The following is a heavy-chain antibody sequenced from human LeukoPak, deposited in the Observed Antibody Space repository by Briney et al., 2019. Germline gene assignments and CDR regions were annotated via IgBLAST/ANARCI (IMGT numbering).Heavy chain of an antibody. CDR1: GYTFTGYY. D-gene: IGHD3-22*01. CDR3: ARGYYYDSSGYYSDAFDI. CDR2: MNPNSGNT. Sequence: ASVKVSCKASGYTFTGYYMHWVRQATGQGLEWMGWMNPNSGNTGYAQKFQGRVTMTRNTSISTAYMELSSLRSKDTAVYYCARGYYYDSSGYYSDAFDIWGQGTMVTVSS. V-gene: IGHV1-8*02. J-gene: IGHJ3*02.